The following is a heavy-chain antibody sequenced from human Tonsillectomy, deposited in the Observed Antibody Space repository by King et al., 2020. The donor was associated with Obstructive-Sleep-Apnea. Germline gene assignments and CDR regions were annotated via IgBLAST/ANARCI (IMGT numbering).Heavy chain of an antibody. V-gene: IGHV1-69*01. J-gene: IGHJ5*02. CDR3: ARGGDYGGTDNWFDP. D-gene: IGHD4-23*01. CDR1: GGTFSSYA. Sequence: PLVQSGAEVKKPGSSVKVSCKASGGTFSSYAISWVRQAPGQGLEWMGGIIPIFGTANYAQKFQGRVTITADESTSTAYMELSSLRSEGTAVEYGARGGDYGGTDNWFDPWGQGTLVTVSS. CDR2: IIPIFGTA.